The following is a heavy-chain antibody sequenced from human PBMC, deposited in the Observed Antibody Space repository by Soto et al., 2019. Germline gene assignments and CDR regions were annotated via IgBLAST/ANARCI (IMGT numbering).Heavy chain of an antibody. D-gene: IGHD3-10*01. Sequence: SETLSLTCTVSGGSISSGGYYWSWIRQHPGKGLEWVGYIYYSGSTYYNPSLKSRVTISVDTSKNQFSLKLSSVTAADTAVYYCAREEVAYYDSGSYNWFDPWGQGALVTVS. CDR2: IYYSGST. V-gene: IGHV4-31*03. CDR3: AREEVAYYDSGSYNWFDP. CDR1: GGSISSGGYY. J-gene: IGHJ5*02.